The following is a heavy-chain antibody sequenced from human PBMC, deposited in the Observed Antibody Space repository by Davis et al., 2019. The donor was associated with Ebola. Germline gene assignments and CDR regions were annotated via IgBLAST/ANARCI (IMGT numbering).Heavy chain of an antibody. Sequence: PGGSLRLSCAASGFSVSDYMTWFRQTPGKGLEWVSGIYTDGNTHYGDSVKGRFTISRDDSKNTVYLKMNSLRAEDTAVYYCARAPASWSGSADAYDVWGQGTMVTVSS. D-gene: IGHD3-3*01. J-gene: IGHJ3*01. V-gene: IGHV3-53*01. CDR1: GFSVSDY. CDR3: ARAPASWSGSADAYDV. CDR2: IYTDGNT.